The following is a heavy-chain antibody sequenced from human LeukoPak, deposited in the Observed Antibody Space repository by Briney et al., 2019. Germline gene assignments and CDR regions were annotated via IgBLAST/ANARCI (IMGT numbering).Heavy chain of an antibody. CDR3: VKRALNGECDY. J-gene: IGHJ4*02. D-gene: IGHD3-10*01. V-gene: IGHV3-64D*06. CDR1: GFTFSSYA. Sequence: GGSLRLSCSASGFTFSSYAMHWVRQAPGKGLEYVSAISSNGGSTYYADSVRGRFTISRDNSKNTLYLQMSSLRAEDTAVYYCVKRALNGECDYWGQGTLVTVSS. CDR2: ISSNGGST.